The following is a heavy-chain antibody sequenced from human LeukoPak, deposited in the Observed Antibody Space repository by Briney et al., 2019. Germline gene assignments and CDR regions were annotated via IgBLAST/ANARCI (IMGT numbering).Heavy chain of an antibody. V-gene: IGHV3-20*04. CDR1: GFTFDDYG. Sequence: GGSLRLSCAASGFTFDDYGMSWVRQAPGKGLEWVSGINWNGGSTGYADSVKGRFTISRDNAKNSPYLQMNSLGAEDTALYYCARDLRDYSNYDPLYHWGQGTLVTVSS. D-gene: IGHD4-11*01. CDR2: INWNGGST. J-gene: IGHJ5*02. CDR3: ARDLRDYSNYDPLYH.